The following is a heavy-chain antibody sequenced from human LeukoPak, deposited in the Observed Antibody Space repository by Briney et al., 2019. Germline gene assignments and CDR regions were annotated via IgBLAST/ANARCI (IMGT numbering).Heavy chain of an antibody. Sequence: PVGSLCLSCAASGFDLTAYAITCVRQAPAKGLEWGSSIRIGDGGTYYADSVKGRFTISRDNSENTLHLQMNNLRVEDTARYFCARCMVLSPRWCNWFDPWGQGTQVTVSS. CDR2: IRIGDGGT. J-gene: IGHJ5*02. CDR1: GFDLTAYA. CDR3: ARCMVLSPRWCNWFDP. D-gene: IGHD6-13*01. V-gene: IGHV3-23*01.